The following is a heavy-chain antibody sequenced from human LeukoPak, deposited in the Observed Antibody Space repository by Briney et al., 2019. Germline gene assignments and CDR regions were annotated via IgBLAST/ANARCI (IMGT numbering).Heavy chain of an antibody. V-gene: IGHV3-30-3*01. CDR1: GFIFRDYA. D-gene: IGHD6-19*01. J-gene: IGHJ6*02. CDR3: ARDRGIAVAHYGMDV. CDR2: ISYDGSNK. Sequence: QPGGSLRLSCAASGFIFRDYAMSWVRQAPGKGLEWVAVISYDGSNKYYADSVKGRFTISRDNSKNTLYLQMNSLRAEDMAVYYCARDRGIAVAHYGMDVWGQGTTVTVSS.